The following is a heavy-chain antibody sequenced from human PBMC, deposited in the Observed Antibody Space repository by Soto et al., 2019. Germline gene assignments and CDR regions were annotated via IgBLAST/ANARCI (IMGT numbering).Heavy chain of an antibody. Sequence: GGSLRLSCAASGLTVSTNDMNCVRQAPGKGLEWVSIIYSDGRTYHADSVKGRFTISRDNSKNMLYLQMNSLRTEDTAVYYCARVTTLACDYWGQGTLVTVSS. CDR3: ARVTTLACDY. J-gene: IGHJ4*02. V-gene: IGHV3-66*01. CDR1: GLTVSTND. CDR2: IYSDGRT. D-gene: IGHD3-22*01.